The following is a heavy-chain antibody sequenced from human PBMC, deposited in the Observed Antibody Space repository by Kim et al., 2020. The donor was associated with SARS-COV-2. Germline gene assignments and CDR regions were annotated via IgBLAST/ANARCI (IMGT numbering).Heavy chain of an antibody. Sequence: GGSLRLSCAASGFTFSSYGMHWVRQAPGKGLEWVAVISYDGSNKYYADSVKGRFTISRDNSKNTLYLQMNSLRAEDTAVYYCARGDYDYVWGSYRHLGDWGQGTLVTVSS. D-gene: IGHD3-16*02. J-gene: IGHJ4*02. V-gene: IGHV3-33*05. CDR2: ISYDGSNK. CDR3: ARGDYDYVWGSYRHLGD. CDR1: GFTFSSYG.